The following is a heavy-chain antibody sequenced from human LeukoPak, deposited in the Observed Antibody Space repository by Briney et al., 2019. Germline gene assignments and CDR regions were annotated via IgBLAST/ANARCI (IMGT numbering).Heavy chain of an antibody. D-gene: IGHD2-2*01. J-gene: IGHJ5*02. CDR2: IIPIFGTA. Sequence: SVKVSCKASGGTFSSYAISWVRQAPGQGLEWMGGIIPIFGTANYAQKFQGRVTITADESTSTAYMELSSLRSEDTAVYYCARDIVVVPAAIRAAWFDPWGQGTLVTVSS. CDR3: ARDIVVVPAAIRAAWFDP. CDR1: GGTFSSYA. V-gene: IGHV1-69*01.